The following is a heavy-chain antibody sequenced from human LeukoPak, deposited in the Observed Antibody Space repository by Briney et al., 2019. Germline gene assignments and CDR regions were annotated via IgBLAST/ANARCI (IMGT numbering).Heavy chain of an antibody. CDR1: GYTFTGYY. Sequence: ASVKVSCKASGYTFTGYYLHWVRQAPGQGLEWMGWISAYNGNTNYAQKLQGRVTMTTDTSTSTAYMELRSLRSDDTAVYYCARAGGSYDGGGYYFDYWGQGTLVTVSS. V-gene: IGHV1-18*04. CDR3: ARAGGSYDGGGYYFDY. J-gene: IGHJ4*02. D-gene: IGHD1-26*01. CDR2: ISAYNGNT.